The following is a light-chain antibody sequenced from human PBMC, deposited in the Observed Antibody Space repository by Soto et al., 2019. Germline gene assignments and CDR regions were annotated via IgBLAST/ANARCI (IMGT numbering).Light chain of an antibody. CDR1: QSVSSN. CDR3: QQYNNWPPT. J-gene: IGKJ1*01. Sequence: PATLSDSKGERATLSCRASQSVSSNLAWYQQKPGQAPRLLIYGASTRATGIPARFSGSGSGTEFTLTISSLQSEDFAVYYCQQYNNWPPTFGQGTKVDIK. V-gene: IGKV3-15*01. CDR2: GAS.